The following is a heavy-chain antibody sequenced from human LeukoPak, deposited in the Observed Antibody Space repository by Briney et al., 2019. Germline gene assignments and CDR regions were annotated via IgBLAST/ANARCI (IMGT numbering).Heavy chain of an antibody. CDR3: ARTSGYPAEYGMDV. V-gene: IGHV4-39*07. Sequence: PSETLSLTCTVSGGSISSTSYYWGWIRQPPGKGLEWIGSIYYSGNTYYNPSLKSRVTISVDTSKNQFSLKLSSVTAADTAVYYCARTSGYPAEYGMDVWGQGTTVTVSS. J-gene: IGHJ6*02. D-gene: IGHD3-3*01. CDR2: IYYSGNT. CDR1: GGSISSTSYY.